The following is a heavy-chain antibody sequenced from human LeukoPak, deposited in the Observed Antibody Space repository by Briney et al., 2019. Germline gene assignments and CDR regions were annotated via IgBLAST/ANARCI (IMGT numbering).Heavy chain of an antibody. CDR1: GYTFTSYA. V-gene: IGHV7-4-1*02. CDR2: INTNTGNP. CDR3: ARVLVTTVSPYAFDI. Sequence: ASVKVSCKASGYTFTSYAMNWVRQAPGQGLEWMGWINTNTGNPTYAQGFTGRFVFSLDTSVSTAYLQISSLKAEDTAVYYCARVLVTTVSPYAFDIWGQGTMVTVSS. J-gene: IGHJ3*02. D-gene: IGHD4-17*01.